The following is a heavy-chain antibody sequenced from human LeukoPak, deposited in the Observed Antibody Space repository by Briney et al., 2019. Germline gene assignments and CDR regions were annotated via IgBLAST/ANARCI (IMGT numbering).Heavy chain of an antibody. CDR2: ISGSGGST. CDR1: GFTFSSYA. CDR3: AKGRDTAMGLFDY. Sequence: PGASLRLSCAASGFTFSSYAMSWVRQAPGKGLEWVSAISGSGGSTYYADSVKGRFTNSRDNSKNTLYLQMNSLRAEDTAVYYCAKGRDTAMGLFDYWGQGTLVTVSS. D-gene: IGHD5-18*01. V-gene: IGHV3-23*01. J-gene: IGHJ4*02.